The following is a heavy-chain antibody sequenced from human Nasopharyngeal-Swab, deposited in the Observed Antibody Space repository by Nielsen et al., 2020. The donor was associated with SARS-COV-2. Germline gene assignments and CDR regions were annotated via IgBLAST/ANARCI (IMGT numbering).Heavy chain of an antibody. CDR1: GGSFSGYY. CDR3: ARAPEGIAARFDP. CDR2: INHSGST. D-gene: IGHD6-13*01. J-gene: IGHJ5*02. Sequence: SLTCAVYGGSFSGYYWSWIRQPPGKGLEWIGEINHSGSTNYNPSLKSRVTISVDTSKNQFSLKLSSVTAADTAVYYCARAPEGIAARFDPWGQGTLVTVSS. V-gene: IGHV4-34*01.